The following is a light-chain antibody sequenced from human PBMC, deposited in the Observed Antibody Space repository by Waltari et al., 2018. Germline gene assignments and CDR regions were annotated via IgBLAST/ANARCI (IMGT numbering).Light chain of an antibody. J-gene: IGKJ2*01. CDR3: QQYGASPHS. CDR1: QSVSSSH. V-gene: IGKV3-20*01. Sequence: ETVLTQSPGTLSLSPGERATLSCRASQSVSSSHLAWYQQKPGQAPRLLIYGASSRATGIPDRFSGSGSGTDFTLTISRLEPEDFAVYYCQQYGASPHSFGQRTKLEIK. CDR2: GAS.